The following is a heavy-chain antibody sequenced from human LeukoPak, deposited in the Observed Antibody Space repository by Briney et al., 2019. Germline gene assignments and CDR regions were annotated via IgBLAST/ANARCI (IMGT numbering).Heavy chain of an antibody. CDR2: ISGSGAST. Sequence: GGSLRLSCAASGFTFSSYNMNWVRQAPGKGLEWVSNISGSGASTYYADSVKGRFTVSRDNSRSTLYLQMNRLRDEDTAVYYCAKAVQPYYYDSSDYIITPLDSWGQGTLVIVSS. J-gene: IGHJ4*02. V-gene: IGHV3-23*01. D-gene: IGHD3-22*01. CDR1: GFTFSSYN. CDR3: AKAVQPYYYDSSDYIITPLDS.